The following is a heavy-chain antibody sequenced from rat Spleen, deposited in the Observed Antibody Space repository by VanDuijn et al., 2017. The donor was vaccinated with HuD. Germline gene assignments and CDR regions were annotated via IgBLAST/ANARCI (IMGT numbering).Heavy chain of an antibody. Sequence: QVQLKESGPDLVQPAQTLSLTCTVSGFSLTSYGVSWVRQPPGKGLEWMGGIWGDGSTNYNSALKSRLSISRDTSKSQVFLKMNSLQTDDTGTYYCTIDSSYVMGAWGQGVMVTVSS. V-gene: IGHV2-4*01. CDR1: GFSLTSYG. CDR3: TIDSSYVMGA. CDR2: IWGDGST. J-gene: IGHJ2*01. D-gene: IGHD1-2*01.